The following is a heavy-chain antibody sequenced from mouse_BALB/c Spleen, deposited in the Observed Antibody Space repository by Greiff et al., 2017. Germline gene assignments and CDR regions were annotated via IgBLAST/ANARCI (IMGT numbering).Heavy chain of an antibody. Sequence: VQLQQSGAELVKPGASVKLSCTASGFNIKDTYMHWVKQRPEQGLEWIGRIDPANGNTKYDPKFQGKATITADTSSNTAYLQLSSLTSEDTAVYYCARSGYGSSQNYFDYWGQGTTLTVSS. J-gene: IGHJ2*01. CDR2: IDPANGNT. CDR3: ARSGYGSSQNYFDY. D-gene: IGHD1-1*01. V-gene: IGHV14-3*02. CDR1: GFNIKDTY.